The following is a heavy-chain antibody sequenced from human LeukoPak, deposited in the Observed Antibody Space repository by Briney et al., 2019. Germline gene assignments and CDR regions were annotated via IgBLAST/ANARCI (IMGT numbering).Heavy chain of an antibody. CDR2: IKQDGSEK. Sequence: GGSLRLSCAASGFTFSSYWMSWVRQAPGKGLEWVANIKQDGSEKYYVDSVKGRFTISRDNAKNSLYLQMNSLRAEDTAVYYCASLYYDILTGYDYCGMDVWGKGTTVTVSS. V-gene: IGHV3-7*03. D-gene: IGHD3-9*01. CDR1: GFTFSSYW. J-gene: IGHJ6*04. CDR3: ASLYYDILTGYDYCGMDV.